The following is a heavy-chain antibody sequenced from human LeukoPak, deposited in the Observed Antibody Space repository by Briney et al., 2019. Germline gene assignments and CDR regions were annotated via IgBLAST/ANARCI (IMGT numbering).Heavy chain of an antibody. D-gene: IGHD6-13*01. Sequence: PSETLSLTYAVYGGSFSGYYWSWIRHPPWKGLEWIGEINHSGSTNYNPSLKSRVTISVDTSKNQFSLKLSSVTAADTAVYYCARAYSSSWAFDYRGQGALVTVSS. CDR3: ARAYSSSWAFDY. CDR1: GGSFSGYY. J-gene: IGHJ4*02. V-gene: IGHV4-34*01. CDR2: INHSGST.